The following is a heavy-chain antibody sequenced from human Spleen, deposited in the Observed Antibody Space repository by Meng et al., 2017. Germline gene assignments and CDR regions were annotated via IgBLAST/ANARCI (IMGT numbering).Heavy chain of an antibody. V-gene: IGHV4-34*01. J-gene: IGHJ4*02. CDR1: GGSFSGYY. CDR2: INHSGST. D-gene: IGHD6-6*01. CDR3: ARGLHLFYSSSSNYYFDY. Sequence: SETLSLTCAVYGGSFSGYYWSWIRQPPGKGREWIGEINHSGSTNYNPSLKSRVTLLVDTSKNQFSLKLSSVTAADTAVYYCARGLHLFYSSSSNYYFDYWGQGTLVTVSS.